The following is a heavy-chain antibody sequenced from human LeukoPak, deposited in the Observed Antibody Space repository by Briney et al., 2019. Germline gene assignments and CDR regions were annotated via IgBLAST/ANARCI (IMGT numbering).Heavy chain of an antibody. CDR3: ASFLYKDLISFDY. D-gene: IGHD1-1*01. CDR1: GFTFSDYY. CDR2: ISSSGSTI. V-gene: IGHV3-11*04. J-gene: IGHJ4*02. Sequence: GGSPRLSCAASGFTFSDYYMSWIRQAPGKGLEWVSYISSSGSTIYYADSVKGRFTISRDNAKNSLYLQMNSLRAEDTAVYYCASFLYKDLISFDYWGQGTLVTVSS.